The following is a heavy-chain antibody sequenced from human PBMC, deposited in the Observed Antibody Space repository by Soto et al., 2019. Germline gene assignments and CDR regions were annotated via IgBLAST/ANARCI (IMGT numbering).Heavy chain of an antibody. V-gene: IGHV3-23*01. CDR2: ISGSDGKT. Sequence: GGSLRLSCAASGFSFGSYALSWVRQAPGKGLEWVSTISGSDGKTFHADSVKGRFSISRDTSQSTLYLQMNSLRADDTAMYYCARWSYLDYWGQGTRVTVSS. J-gene: IGHJ4*02. CDR1: GFSFGSYA. CDR3: ARWSYLDY. D-gene: IGHD3-3*01.